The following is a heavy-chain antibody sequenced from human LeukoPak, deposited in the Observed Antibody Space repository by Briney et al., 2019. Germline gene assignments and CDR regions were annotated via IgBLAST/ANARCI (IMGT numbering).Heavy chain of an antibody. CDR2: ISSSSSYI. CDR1: GFTFSDYY. D-gene: IGHD3-22*01. Sequence: PGGSLRLSCAASGFTFSDYYMSWIRQAPGKGLEWVSSISSSSSYIYYADSVKGRFTISRDNAKNSLYLQMNGLRAEDTAVYYCARVGEVVVITGWFDPWGQGTLVTVSS. J-gene: IGHJ5*02. CDR3: ARVGEVVVITGWFDP. V-gene: IGHV3-11*06.